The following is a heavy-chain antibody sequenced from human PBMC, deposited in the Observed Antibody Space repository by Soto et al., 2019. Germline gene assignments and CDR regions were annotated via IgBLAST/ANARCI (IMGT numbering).Heavy chain of an antibody. J-gene: IGHJ6*02. D-gene: IGHD3-16*01. CDR2: INHSGST. CDR1: GGSFSGSH. CDR3: ALQGAEDYYYYGMDV. Sequence: ATLSLTCAVHGGSFSGSHWSWIRQPPGKGLEWIGEINHSGSTNYNPSLKSRVTISVDTSKNQFSLKLSSVTAADTAVNYCALQGAEDYYYYGMDVWGQGTTVTVSS. V-gene: IGHV4-34*01.